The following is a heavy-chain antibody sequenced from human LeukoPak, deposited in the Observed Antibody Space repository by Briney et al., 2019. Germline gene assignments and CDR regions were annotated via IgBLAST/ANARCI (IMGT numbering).Heavy chain of an antibody. D-gene: IGHD3-22*01. CDR1: GGSISSYY. CDR2: IYYSGNT. CDR3: ARNTYYYDSTGYYQFDY. Sequence: SETLSLTCTVSGGSISSYYWSWIRQPPGKGLEWIGYIYYSGNTNYNPSLKSRVTMSVDTSKKQFSLKLSSVTAADTAVYYCARNTYYYDSTGYYQFDYWGQGTLVTVSS. V-gene: IGHV4-59*01. J-gene: IGHJ4*02.